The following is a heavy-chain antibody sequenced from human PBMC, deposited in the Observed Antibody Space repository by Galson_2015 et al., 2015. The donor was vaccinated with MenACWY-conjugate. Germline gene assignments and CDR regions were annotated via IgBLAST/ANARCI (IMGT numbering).Heavy chain of an antibody. CDR1: GFTFSRYA. CDR3: ARGVTGNPFE. J-gene: IGHJ4*02. CDR2: ISRDGFGT. V-gene: IGHV3-64*01. Sequence: SLRLSCAASGFTFSRYALHWVRQAPGQGLEHVSAISRDGFGTSYANSVKGRFTVSRDASKNTLYLQMGSLRADDMAVYYCARGVTGNPFEWGQGTLVTVSS. D-gene: IGHD1-20*01.